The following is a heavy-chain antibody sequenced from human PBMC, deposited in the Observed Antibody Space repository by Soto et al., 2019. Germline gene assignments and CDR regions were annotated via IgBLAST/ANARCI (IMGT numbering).Heavy chain of an antibody. V-gene: IGHV3-23*01. CDR3: AKDGTTAGIYYYGMDI. J-gene: IGHJ6*02. CDR2: IGRGGDT. D-gene: IGHD1-1*01. CDR1: GFTLTSYG. Sequence: PGGSLRRSCEVSGFTLTSYGMNWVRQAPDKGLEWVSTIGRGGDTFYADSVRGRFTISRDNSKNTLFLQMNSLRAEDTALYFCAKDGTTAGIYYYGMDIWGQGPTVTVSS.